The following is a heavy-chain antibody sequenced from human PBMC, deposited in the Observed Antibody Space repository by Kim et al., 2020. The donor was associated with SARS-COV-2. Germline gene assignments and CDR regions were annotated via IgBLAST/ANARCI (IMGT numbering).Heavy chain of an antibody. J-gene: IGHJ4*02. V-gene: IGHV3-30*04. CDR3: ARGQDY. Sequence: GGSLRLSCAASGFTFSSYAMHWVRQAPGKGLEWVAVISYDGSNKYYADSVKGRFTISRDNSKNTLYLQMNSLRAEDTAVYYCARGQDYWGQGTLVTVSS. CDR2: ISYDGSNK. CDR1: GFTFSSYA.